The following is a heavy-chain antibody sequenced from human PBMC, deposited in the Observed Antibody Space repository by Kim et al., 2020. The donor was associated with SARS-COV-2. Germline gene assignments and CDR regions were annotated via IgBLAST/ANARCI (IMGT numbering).Heavy chain of an antibody. D-gene: IGHD6-19*01. V-gene: IGHV3-33*01. J-gene: IGHJ6*02. CDR2: IWYDGSNK. CDR1: GFTFSSYG. Sequence: GGSRRLSCAASGFTFSSYGMHWVRQAPGKGLEWVAVIWYDGSNKYYADSVKGRFTISRDNSKNTLYLQMNSLRAEDTAVYYCARDASSGWHDYYYYGMDVWGQGTTVTVSS. CDR3: ARDASSGWHDYYYYGMDV.